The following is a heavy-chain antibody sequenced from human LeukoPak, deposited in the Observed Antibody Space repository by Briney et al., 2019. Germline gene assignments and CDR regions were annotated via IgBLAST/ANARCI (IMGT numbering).Heavy chain of an antibody. CDR1: GYTFTSYG. CDR3: ATHSANIYGDY. CDR2: ISAYSGNT. J-gene: IGHJ4*02. D-gene: IGHD2/OR15-2a*01. Sequence: ASVKVSCKASGYTFTSYGISWVRQAPGQGLEWMGWISAYSGNTNYAQKLQGRVTVTTDTSTSTAYMELRSLRSDDTAVYYCATHSANIYGDYWGQGTLVTVSS. V-gene: IGHV1-18*01.